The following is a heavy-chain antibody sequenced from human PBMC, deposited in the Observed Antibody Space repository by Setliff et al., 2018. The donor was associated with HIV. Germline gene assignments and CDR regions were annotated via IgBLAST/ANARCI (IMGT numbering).Heavy chain of an antibody. J-gene: IGHJ4*02. Sequence: PGESLKISCAASGFTFSRYWMSWVRQAPGKGLEWVANIKQDGSEKYYVDSVKGRFTISRDNAKNSLYLQMNSLRAEDTAVYYCARDSSSWYFDYWGQGTLVTVAS. V-gene: IGHV3-7*01. D-gene: IGHD6-13*01. CDR2: IKQDGSEK. CDR3: ARDSSSWYFDY. CDR1: GFTFSRYW.